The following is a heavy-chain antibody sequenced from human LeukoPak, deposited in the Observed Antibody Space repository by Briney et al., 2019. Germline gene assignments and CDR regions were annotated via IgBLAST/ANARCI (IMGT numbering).Heavy chain of an antibody. Sequence: GGSLRLSWAVSGFTFSSYWMNWVRQAPGKGLEWVASIRQDGGEESYVDSVKGRFTISRDNTKNSLYLQINSLRAEDTAVYYCARDGTAAGLYFDLWGQGTLVTVSS. CDR2: IRQDGGEE. D-gene: IGHD6-13*01. CDR1: GFTFSSYW. J-gene: IGHJ4*01. V-gene: IGHV3-7*01. CDR3: ARDGTAAGLYFDL.